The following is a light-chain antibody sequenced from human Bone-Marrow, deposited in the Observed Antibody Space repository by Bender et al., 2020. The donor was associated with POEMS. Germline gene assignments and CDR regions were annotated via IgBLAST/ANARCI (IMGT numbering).Light chain of an antibody. CDR1: SSNIGTNP. Sequence: QSVLTQPPSASGTPGQRVTISCSGSSSNIGTNPVNWYQQLPGTAPKLLIYINNQRPSGVPDRFSGSKSGTSASLAISCLQSEDEADYYCNSYTISNTWVFGGGTKVTVL. CDR2: INN. CDR3: NSYTISNTWV. J-gene: IGLJ3*02. V-gene: IGLV1-44*01.